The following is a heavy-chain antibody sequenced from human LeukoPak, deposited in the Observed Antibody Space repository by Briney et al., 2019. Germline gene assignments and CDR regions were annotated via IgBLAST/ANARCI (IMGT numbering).Heavy chain of an antibody. Sequence: GGSLRLSCAASGFTFSSFAINWVRQAPGMGLVWVSRLPPDELGIIYADSVKGRFTVSRDNAKNTVYLQMNNLRVDDTAMYYCVGTIASRGSEYWGQGALVTVSS. D-gene: IGHD6-6*01. CDR3: VGTIASRGSEY. CDR2: LPPDELGI. V-gene: IGHV3-74*01. J-gene: IGHJ4*02. CDR1: GFTFSSFA.